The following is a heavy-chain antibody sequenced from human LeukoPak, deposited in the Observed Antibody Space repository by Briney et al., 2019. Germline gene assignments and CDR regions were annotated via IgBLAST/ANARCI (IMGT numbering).Heavy chain of an antibody. Sequence: GGSLRLSCAASGFTFSSYEMNWVRQAPGKGLEWVSYISSSGSTIYYADSVKGRFTISRDNAKNSLYLQMNSLRAEDTAVYYCARGPTNGQAFDYWGQGTLVSVSS. CDR2: ISSSGSTI. J-gene: IGHJ4*02. V-gene: IGHV3-48*03. CDR3: ARGPTNGQAFDY. D-gene: IGHD2-8*01. CDR1: GFTFSSYE.